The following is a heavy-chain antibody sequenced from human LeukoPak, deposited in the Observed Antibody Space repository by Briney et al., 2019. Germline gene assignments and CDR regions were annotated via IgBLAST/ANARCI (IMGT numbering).Heavy chain of an antibody. J-gene: IGHJ4*02. Sequence: PGGSLRLSCAASGFTFSSYAMSWVRQAPGKGLEWVSAISGSSGSTYYADSVKGRFTISRDNSKNTLNLQMDSLRAEDTAVYYCAKAPMEDSWYPHFDYWGQGTLVTVSS. D-gene: IGHD6-13*01. CDR1: GFTFSSYA. CDR3: AKAPMEDSWYPHFDY. CDR2: ISGSSGST. V-gene: IGHV3-23*01.